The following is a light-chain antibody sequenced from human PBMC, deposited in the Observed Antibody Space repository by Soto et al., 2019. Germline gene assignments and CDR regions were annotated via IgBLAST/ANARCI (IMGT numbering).Light chain of an antibody. V-gene: IGLV1-40*01. CDR3: QSYDSSLSGSRV. Sequence: QAVVTQPPSVSGAPGQRVTISCTGSSSNIGAGYDVHWYQQLPGTAPKLLIYGNSNRPSGVPDRFSGSKSGTSASLAITGLQAEDEADYCCQSYDSSLSGSRVFGTGTKVTVL. CDR1: SSNIGAGYD. J-gene: IGLJ1*01. CDR2: GNS.